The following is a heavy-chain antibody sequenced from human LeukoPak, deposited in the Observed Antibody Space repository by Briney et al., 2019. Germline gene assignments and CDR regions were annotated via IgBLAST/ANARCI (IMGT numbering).Heavy chain of an antibody. V-gene: IGHV4-59*12. CDR2: IYYSGSI. Sequence: PSETLSLICTVSGASISSYYWSWIRQPPGKGLEWIGDIYYSGSIKYNPSLKSRVTMSVDTSKNQFSLKLSSVTAADTAVYYCARVPESTTVVTRWGQGTLVTVSS. CDR3: ARVPESTTVVTR. J-gene: IGHJ4*02. D-gene: IGHD4-23*01. CDR1: GASISSYY.